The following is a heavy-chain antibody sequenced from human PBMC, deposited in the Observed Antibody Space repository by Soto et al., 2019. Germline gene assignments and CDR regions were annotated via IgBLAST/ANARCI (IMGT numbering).Heavy chain of an antibody. CDR3: ARAGSYCISSSCDDRDLFAS. V-gene: IGHV1-46*01. D-gene: IGHD2-2*01. Sequence: ASVKVSCKASGYTFTSYYMHWVRQAPGQGLEWMGIINPSGGSTSYAQKFQGRVTMTRDTSTSTVYMELSSLRSEDTAVYYCARAGSYCISSSCDDRDLFASCAQGTLVIGS. CDR1: GYTFTSYY. CDR2: INPSGGST. J-gene: IGHJ5*02.